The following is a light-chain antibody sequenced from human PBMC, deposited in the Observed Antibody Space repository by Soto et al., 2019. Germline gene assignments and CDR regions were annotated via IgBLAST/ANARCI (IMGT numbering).Light chain of an antibody. J-gene: IGKJ1*01. CDR2: GAS. V-gene: IGKV3-20*01. CDR1: QSVRTNY. Sequence: EIVLTQSPATLSLSPGERATLCWWASQSVRTNYLAWYQQKPGQAPRLLIYGASNRATGIPDRFSGSGSGTDFTLTISRLEPEDFAVYYCQQYGSSGTFGHGTQVDIK. CDR3: QQYGSSGT.